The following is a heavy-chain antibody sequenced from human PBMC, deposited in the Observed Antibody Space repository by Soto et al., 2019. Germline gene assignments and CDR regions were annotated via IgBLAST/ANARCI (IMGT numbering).Heavy chain of an antibody. V-gene: IGHV3-30-3*01. D-gene: IGHD3-3*01. J-gene: IGHJ1*01. CDR2: ISSDGSNE. Sequence: QVQLVESGGGVVQPGRSLRLSCPASGFTFSSYAMHWVRQAPGKGLEWVAVISSDGSNEYYADSVKGRFTISRDNSKKTLYLQMNSLRPEDTAVYYCARDESRFLGWSLCEHWGQGTLVTVSS. CDR1: GFTFSSYA. CDR3: ARDESRFLGWSLCEH.